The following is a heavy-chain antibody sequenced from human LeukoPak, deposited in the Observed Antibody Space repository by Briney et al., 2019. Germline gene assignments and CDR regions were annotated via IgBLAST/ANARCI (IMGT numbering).Heavy chain of an antibody. CDR3: AANYYDSRFSAVYAFDI. J-gene: IGHJ3*02. CDR1: GFTFSNYW. CDR2: IDTDGSST. Sequence: GGSLRLSCAASGFTFSNYWMHWVRQAPGKGLVWVSHIDTDGSSTTYADFVKGRFTISRDNAKNTLYLQMNSLRVEDTAVYYCAANYYDSRFSAVYAFDIWGQGSMVTVSS. V-gene: IGHV3-74*01. D-gene: IGHD3-22*01.